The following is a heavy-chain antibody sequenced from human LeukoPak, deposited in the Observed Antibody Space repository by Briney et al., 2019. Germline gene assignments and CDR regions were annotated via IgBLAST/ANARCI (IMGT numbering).Heavy chain of an antibody. CDR2: INAANDNT. J-gene: IGHJ4*02. D-gene: IGHD6-19*01. CDR3: ARSPYSSGWYGYFDY. V-gene: IGHV1-3*03. Sequence: GASVKVSCKASGYSFIYYAIHWVRQAPGQSLEWLGCINAANDNTKYSQEFQGRLTITSDTSASTAHMELSGLRSEDMSVYYCARSPYSSGWYGYFDYWGQGTLVTVSS. CDR1: GYSFIYYA.